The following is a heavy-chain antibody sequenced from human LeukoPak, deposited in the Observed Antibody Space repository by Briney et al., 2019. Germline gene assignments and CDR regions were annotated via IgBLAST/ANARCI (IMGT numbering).Heavy chain of an antibody. CDR1: GYTFTGYY. Sequence: ASVKVSCKASGYTFTGYYMRWVRQAPGQGLEWMGWINPNSGGTNYAQKFQGRVTMTRDTSISTAYMELSRLRSDDTAVYYCARELCSGGSCLKTLDYWGQGTLVTVSS. J-gene: IGHJ4*02. CDR3: ARELCSGGSCLKTLDY. D-gene: IGHD2-15*01. V-gene: IGHV1-2*02. CDR2: INPNSGGT.